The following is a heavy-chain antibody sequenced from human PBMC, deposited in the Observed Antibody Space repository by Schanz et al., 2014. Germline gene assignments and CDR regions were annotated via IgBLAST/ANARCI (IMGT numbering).Heavy chain of an antibody. Sequence: QVQLVESGGGVVQPGRSLRLSCAASGITLSGYGLHWVRQAPGKGLEWVGFISFDGRNTGYAHSVKGRFTISRDNSKNTLYLHISSLRLDDTAVYYCVKPIKFRGGYTFEGWGQGTLVTVSS. D-gene: IGHD6-25*01. J-gene: IGHJ4*02. CDR3: VKPIKFRGGYTFEG. CDR2: ISFDGRNT. V-gene: IGHV3-30*18. CDR1: GITLSGYG.